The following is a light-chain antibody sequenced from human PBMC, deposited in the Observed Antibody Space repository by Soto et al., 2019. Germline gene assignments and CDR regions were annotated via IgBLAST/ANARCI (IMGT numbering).Light chain of an antibody. J-gene: IGLJ2*01. CDR1: SANIGSNY. CDR3: GAWDGSLSVVL. Sequence: QSVLTQPPSVSAAPGQKVTISCSGSSANIGSNYVSWYQHLPGTAPKLVIYDSDRRPSEIPDRFSGSKSGTSATLDITGLQTGDEADYYCGAWDGSLSVVLFGGVTKLTVL. V-gene: IGLV1-51*01. CDR2: DSD.